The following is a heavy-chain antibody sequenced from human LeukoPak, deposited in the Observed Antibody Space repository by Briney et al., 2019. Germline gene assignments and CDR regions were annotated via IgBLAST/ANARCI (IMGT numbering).Heavy chain of an antibody. CDR2: IDYSGSS. CDR3: ARDHPVADWAPDI. D-gene: IGHD3-9*01. Sequence: PSETLSLTCSVSGGSISSYSWTRIRQPPGKGLEWIGFIDYSGSSNYNPSLKSRVTISADPSTNHFSLNLTSVTAADTAVYFCARDHPVADWAPDIWGRGTMVTVSS. CDR1: GGSISSYS. V-gene: IGHV4-59*13. J-gene: IGHJ3*02.